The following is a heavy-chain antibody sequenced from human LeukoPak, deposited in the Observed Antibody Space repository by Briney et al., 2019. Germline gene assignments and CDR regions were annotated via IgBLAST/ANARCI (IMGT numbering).Heavy chain of an antibody. CDR1: GFTFSSYA. J-gene: IGHJ6*03. Sequence: GGSLRLSCVASGFTFSSYAMHWVRQAPGKGLEWVAVISYDGSNKDYADSVKGRFTISRDNSKNTLYLQMNSLRAEDTAVYYCARALVGGYDSYYYYYYMDVWGKGTTVTVSS. D-gene: IGHD5-12*01. CDR2: ISYDGSNK. V-gene: IGHV3-30*04. CDR3: ARALVGGYDSYYYYYYMDV.